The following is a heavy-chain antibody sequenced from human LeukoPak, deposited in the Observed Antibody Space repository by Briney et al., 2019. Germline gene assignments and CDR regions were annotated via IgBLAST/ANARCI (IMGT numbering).Heavy chain of an antibody. D-gene: IGHD3-10*01. J-gene: IGHJ5*02. Sequence: TTSETLSLTCTVSGGSISDYYWSWIRQPPGKGLEWIGYIFHSGSTNYNPSLKSRVTISVDTSKNQFSLKLSSVTAADTALYYCARVLRGFDPWGQGTLVTVSS. CDR3: ARVLRGFDP. CDR2: IFHSGST. V-gene: IGHV4-59*01. CDR1: GGSISDYY.